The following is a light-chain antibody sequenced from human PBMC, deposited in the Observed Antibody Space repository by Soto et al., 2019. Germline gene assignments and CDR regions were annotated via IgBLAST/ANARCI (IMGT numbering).Light chain of an antibody. CDR1: QSISSNY. J-gene: IGKJ3*01. CDR3: QQYSSSPPEFT. Sequence: EIVLTQSPGTLSLSPGERATLSCRASQSISSNYLAWYQQRPGQAPRLLIFDASYRATGIPDRFSGSGSGTDFTLTISRLEPEDFAVYYCQQYSSSPPEFTFGPGTRVESK. V-gene: IGKV3-20*01. CDR2: DAS.